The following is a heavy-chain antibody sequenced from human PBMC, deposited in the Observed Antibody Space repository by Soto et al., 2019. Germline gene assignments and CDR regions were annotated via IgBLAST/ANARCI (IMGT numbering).Heavy chain of an antibody. J-gene: IGHJ6*02. CDR1: GYTFTSYG. CDR2: ISAYNGNT. Sequence: GASVKVSCKASGYTFTSYGISWVRQAPGQGLEWMGWISAYNGNTNYAQKLQGRVTMTTDTPTSTAYMELRSLRSDDTAVYYCARDPARDGYKHYYYYYGMDVWGQGTTVTVSS. V-gene: IGHV1-18*01. CDR3: ARDPARDGYKHYYYYYGMDV. D-gene: IGHD5-12*01.